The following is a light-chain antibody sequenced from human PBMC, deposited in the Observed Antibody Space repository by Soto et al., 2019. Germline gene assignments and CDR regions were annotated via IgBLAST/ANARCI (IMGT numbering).Light chain of an antibody. CDR1: QSVRSTY. CDR2: DAS. J-gene: IGKJ1*01. Sequence: EIVLTQSPGTLSLSPGERATLSCRASQSVRSTYVAWYQQKPGQAPRLLIFDASSRATGIPDRFSGSGSGTDFTLTISRLEPEDFALYYCHQYGTSPATFGQGTKVEIK. CDR3: HQYGTSPAT. V-gene: IGKV3-20*01.